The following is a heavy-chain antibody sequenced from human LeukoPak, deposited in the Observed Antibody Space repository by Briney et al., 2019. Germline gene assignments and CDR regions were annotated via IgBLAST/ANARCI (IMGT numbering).Heavy chain of an antibody. J-gene: IGHJ4*02. V-gene: IGHV1-18*01. CDR2: ISAYNGNT. CDR1: GYTFTSYG. D-gene: IGHD6-6*01. Sequence: ASVKVSCKASGYTFTSYGISWVRQAPGQGLEWMGWISAYNGNTNYAQKLQGRVTMTTDTSTSTAYMELRSLRPDDTAVYYCAREWRIAARRGLDYWGQGTLVTVSS. CDR3: AREWRIAARRGLDY.